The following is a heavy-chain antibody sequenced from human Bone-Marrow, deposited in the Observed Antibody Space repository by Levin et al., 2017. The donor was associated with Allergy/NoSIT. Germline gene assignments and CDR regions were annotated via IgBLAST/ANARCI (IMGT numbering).Heavy chain of an antibody. CDR1: GGTFSSYA. J-gene: IGHJ5*02. CDR2: IIPIFGTA. CDR3: ARGSGSNNWFDP. V-gene: IGHV1-69*13. D-gene: IGHD1-26*01. Sequence: ASVKVSCKASGGTFSSYAISWVRQAPGQGLEWMGGIIPIFGTANYAQKFQGRVTITADESTSTAYMELSSLRSEDTAVYYCARGSGSNNWFDPWGQGTLVTVSS.